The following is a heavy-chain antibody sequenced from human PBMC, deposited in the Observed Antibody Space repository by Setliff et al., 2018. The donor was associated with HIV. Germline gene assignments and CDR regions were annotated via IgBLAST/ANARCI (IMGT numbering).Heavy chain of an antibody. CDR3: VRHLSEMAMVDH. V-gene: IGHV4-34*01. J-gene: IGHJ4*02. CDR1: GGSFSGYS. Sequence: ASETMSLTCGVSGGSFSGYSWSWIRQSPGKGLEWIGEVNHSGSSNLNPSFERRVTISGVPSKNQFSLRLSSVTAADTAVYSCVRHLSEMAMVDHWGQGTLVTVSS. CDR2: VNHSGSS.